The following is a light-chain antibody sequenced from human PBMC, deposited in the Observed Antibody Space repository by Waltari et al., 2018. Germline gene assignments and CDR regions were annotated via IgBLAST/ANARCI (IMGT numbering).Light chain of an antibody. CDR2: ANT. V-gene: IGLV1-40*01. CDR1: APNTGKDYD. CDR3: QSYDIRLSGSYV. J-gene: IGLJ1*01. Sequence: QFVLTQPPSVSGAPGQMVTLSCTGRAPNTGKDYDVHWYQHLPGTAPKLLIYANTNRPSGVPDRFSGSRSGNSASLAITGLQADDEADYYCQSYDIRLSGSYVFGTGTKVTVL.